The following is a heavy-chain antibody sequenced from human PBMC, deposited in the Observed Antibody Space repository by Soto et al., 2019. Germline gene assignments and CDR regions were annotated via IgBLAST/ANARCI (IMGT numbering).Heavy chain of an antibody. V-gene: IGHV3-11*06. Sequence: GGSLRLSCAASGFTFSDYYMSWIRQAPGKGLEWVSYISSSSSYTKYADSVKGRFTISRDNAKNSLYLQMNSLRAEDTAVYYCARDSAYGDHAPFDYWGQGTLVTVSS. CDR3: ARDSAYGDHAPFDY. D-gene: IGHD4-17*01. CDR2: ISSSSSYT. CDR1: GFTFSDYY. J-gene: IGHJ4*02.